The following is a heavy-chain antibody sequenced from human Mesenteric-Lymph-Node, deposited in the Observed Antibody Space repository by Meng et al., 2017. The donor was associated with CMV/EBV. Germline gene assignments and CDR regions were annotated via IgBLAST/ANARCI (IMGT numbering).Heavy chain of an antibody. Sequence: SGGSISSSSSYWSWIRQPPGKGLEWIGEINHSGSTNYNPSLKSRVTISVDTSKNQFSLKLSSVTAADTAVYYCARGGPTVTSGALDYWGQGTLVTVSS. CDR1: GGSISSSSSY. D-gene: IGHD4-17*01. CDR3: ARGGPTVTSGALDY. CDR2: INHSGST. V-gene: IGHV4-39*07. J-gene: IGHJ4*02.